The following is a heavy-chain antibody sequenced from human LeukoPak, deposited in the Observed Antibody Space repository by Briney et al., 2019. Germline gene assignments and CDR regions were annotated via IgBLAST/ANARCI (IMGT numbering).Heavy chain of an antibody. CDR1: GFTFSSYA. D-gene: IGHD3-22*01. V-gene: IGHV3-23*01. Sequence: GGSLRLSCAASGFTFSSYAMSWVRQAPGKGLEWVSTISGSGGSTYYADSVKGRFTISRDNSKNTLYLQMNSLRAEDTAVYYCAKFPKYYYDSSGYYYYFDYWGQGTLVTVSS. CDR3: AKFPKYYYDSSGYYYYFDY. J-gene: IGHJ4*02. CDR2: ISGSGGST.